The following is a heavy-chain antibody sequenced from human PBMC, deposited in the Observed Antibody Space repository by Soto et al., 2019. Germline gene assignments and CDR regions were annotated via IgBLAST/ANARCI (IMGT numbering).Heavy chain of an antibody. CDR2: IDPSDSYT. D-gene: IGHD1-1*01. CDR3: ARLERQFDWFDP. Sequence: GESLKISFKGSGYSFTSYWISWVRQMPGKGLEWMGRIDPSDSYTNYSPSFQGHVTISADKSISTAYLQWSSLKASDTAMYYCARLERQFDWFDPWGQGTLVTVSS. CDR1: GYSFTSYW. J-gene: IGHJ5*02. V-gene: IGHV5-10-1*01.